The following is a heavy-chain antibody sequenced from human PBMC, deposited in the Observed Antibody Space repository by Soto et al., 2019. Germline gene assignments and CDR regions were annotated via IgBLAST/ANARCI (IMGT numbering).Heavy chain of an antibody. V-gene: IGHV1-24*01. CDR2: FDPEDGET. CDR3: ATDLGGYDYAPSYSYGPQTFDY. Sequence: ASVKVSCKVSGYTLTELSMHWVRQAPGKGLEWMGGFDPEDGETIYAQKFQGRVTMTEDTSTDTAYMELSSLRSEDTAVYYCATDLGGYDYAPSYSYGPQTFDYWGQGTLVTVSS. CDR1: GYTLTELS. D-gene: IGHD5-12*01. J-gene: IGHJ4*02.